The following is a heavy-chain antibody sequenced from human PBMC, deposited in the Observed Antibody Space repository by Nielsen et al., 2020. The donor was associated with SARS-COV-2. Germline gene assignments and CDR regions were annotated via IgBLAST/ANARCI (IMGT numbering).Heavy chain of an antibody. V-gene: IGHV3-30*04. CDR2: ISYDGIDK. J-gene: IGHJ4*02. CDR3: ARRGDLWFGESLFDY. CDR1: GLSFNNYP. Sequence: GSLRLSCTASGLSFNNYPLYWVRQAPGKGLEWVALISYDGIDKYYRDSVQGRFTISRDNSRNTLYLEMSSLRAEDTAVYYCARRGDLWFGESLFDYWGQGTLVTVSS. D-gene: IGHD3-10*01.